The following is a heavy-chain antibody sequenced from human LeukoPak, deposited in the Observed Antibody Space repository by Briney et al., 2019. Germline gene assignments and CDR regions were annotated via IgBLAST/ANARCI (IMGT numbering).Heavy chain of an antibody. V-gene: IGHV5-51*01. CDR3: ARRAGTVYFDY. Sequence: GKSLKISCRPSGYTFTYYWVAGLRPMPGKGLEWMGFIFPGDSDTRYSPSFQGQVTISADKSTSTAYLQWSSLTASDTAIYYCARRAGTVYFDYWGQGSLVTVSS. D-gene: IGHD6-19*01. J-gene: IGHJ4*02. CDR1: GYTFTYYW. CDR2: IFPGDSDT.